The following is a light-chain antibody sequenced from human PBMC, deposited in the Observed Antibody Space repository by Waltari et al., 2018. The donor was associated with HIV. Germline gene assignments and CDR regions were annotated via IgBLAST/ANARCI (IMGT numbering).Light chain of an antibody. CDR1: QSVSSIY. CDR2: GAS. V-gene: IGKV3-20*01. J-gene: IGKJ4*01. Sequence: EIVLTQSPGTLSLSPGERATLSCRASQSVSSIYLAWYQQKPGQAPRLLIYGASSRATDIPDRFSGSGSGTDFTLTISRLEPEDFAVYYCQQYGSSLVTFGGGTKVEIK. CDR3: QQYGSSLVT.